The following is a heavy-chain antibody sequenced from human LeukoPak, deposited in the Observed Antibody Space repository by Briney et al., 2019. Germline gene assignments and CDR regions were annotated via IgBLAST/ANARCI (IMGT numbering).Heavy chain of an antibody. D-gene: IGHD2-2*01. CDR2: IKSKTDGGTT. J-gene: IGHJ4*02. CDR1: GFTFSSYW. CDR3: TTIVVPAANGDY. Sequence: GGSLRLSCAASGFTFSSYWMSWVRQAPGKGLEWVGRIKSKTDGGTTDYAAPVKGRFTISRDDSKNTLYLQMNSLKTEDTAVYYCTTIVVPAANGDYWGQGTLVTVSS. V-gene: IGHV3-15*01.